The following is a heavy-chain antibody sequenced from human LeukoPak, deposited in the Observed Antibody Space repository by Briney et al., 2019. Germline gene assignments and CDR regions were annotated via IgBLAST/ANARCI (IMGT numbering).Heavy chain of an antibody. Sequence: KAGVSLRLSCSASGFTFSYYDMNWVRQAPGKGLEWVSSISGLSTHIYYGDSVKGRFSISRDNAKNSVYLQMNSLGVEDTAIYYCGRAFPPLRTSSAGDLWGQGILVTVSS. CDR1: GFTFSYYD. J-gene: IGHJ4*02. D-gene: IGHD3-16*01. CDR3: GRAFPPLRTSSAGDL. CDR2: ISGLSTHI. V-gene: IGHV3-21*01.